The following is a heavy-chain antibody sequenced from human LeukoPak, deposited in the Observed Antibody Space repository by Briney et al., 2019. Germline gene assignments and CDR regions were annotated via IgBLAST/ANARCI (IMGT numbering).Heavy chain of an antibody. D-gene: IGHD6-13*01. CDR2: IGGSGGST. Sequence: GGSLRLSCAGSGFTFNNYAMSWVRQAPGKGLEWGSSIGGSGGSTYYADSVKGRFTISRDNSKNTLYLQMNSLRAEDTAAYYCAKVETAAAATLRGFDYWGQGTLVTVSS. CDR3: AKVETAAAATLRGFDY. J-gene: IGHJ4*02. V-gene: IGHV3-23*01. CDR1: GFTFNNYA.